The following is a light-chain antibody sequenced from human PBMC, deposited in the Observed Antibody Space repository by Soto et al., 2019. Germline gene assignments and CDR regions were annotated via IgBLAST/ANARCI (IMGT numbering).Light chain of an antibody. CDR2: ENN. Sequence: QSVLTQPPSVSAAPEQKVTISCSGGSSNLGINFVSWYQQSPGGVPKLLIYENNKRPSGIPDRFSGAKSGTSATLDITGLQAGDEADYYCATWDGSLSVGVFGGGTKVTVL. J-gene: IGLJ1*01. CDR3: ATWDGSLSVGV. CDR1: SSNLGINF. V-gene: IGLV1-51*02.